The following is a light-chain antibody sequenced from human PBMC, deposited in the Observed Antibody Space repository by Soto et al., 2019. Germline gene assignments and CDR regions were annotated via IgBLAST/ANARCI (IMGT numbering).Light chain of an antibody. J-gene: IGKJ1*01. V-gene: IGKV1-5*03. Sequence: DIQMTQSPSTLSASVGDRVIITCRASQSISTWLAWHQQKPGKAPKLLISKASSLESGVPSRFNGSGSGTEFTLTISSLQPDDFATYYCQQYNILRAFGQGTKVEIK. CDR2: KAS. CDR3: QQYNILRA. CDR1: QSISTW.